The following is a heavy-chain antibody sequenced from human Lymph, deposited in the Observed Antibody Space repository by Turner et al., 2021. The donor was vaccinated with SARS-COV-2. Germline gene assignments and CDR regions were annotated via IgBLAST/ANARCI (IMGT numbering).Heavy chain of an antibody. CDR1: GDSISNYY. CDR3: ARVFDY. J-gene: IGHJ4*02. Sequence: QVQLQESGPGLVKPSETLSLTCTVSGDSISNYYWSWIRQPPGKGLEWSVYIYYSGCTNYNPALKGRVTISVDTSKNHFSLKLSSVTAADTAVYYCARVFDYWGQGTLVTVSS. CDR2: IYYSGCT. V-gene: IGHV4-59*01.